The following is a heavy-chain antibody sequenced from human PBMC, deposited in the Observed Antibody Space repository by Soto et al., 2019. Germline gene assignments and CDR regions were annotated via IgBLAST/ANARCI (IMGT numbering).Heavy chain of an antibody. V-gene: IGHV3-64*01. Sequence: GGSLRLSCAASGFTFSSYAMHWVRQAPGKGLEYVSAISSNGGSTYYANSVKGRFTISRDNSKNTLYLQMGSLRAEDMAVYYCARVVPYGDYPDYWGQGTLVTVSS. CDR3: ARVVPYGDYPDY. D-gene: IGHD4-17*01. CDR1: GFTFSSYA. CDR2: ISSNGGST. J-gene: IGHJ4*02.